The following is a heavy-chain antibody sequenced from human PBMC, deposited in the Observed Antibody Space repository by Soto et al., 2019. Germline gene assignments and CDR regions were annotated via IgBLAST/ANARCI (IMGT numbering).Heavy chain of an antibody. J-gene: IGHJ6*02. V-gene: IGHV4-30-4*01. CDR2: IYYSGST. CDR3: ARGIGYSSSWYNSYYYYYGMDV. CDR1: GGSISSGDYY. Sequence: QVQLQESGPGLVKPSQTLSLTCTVSGGSISSGDYYWSWIRQPPGKGLEWIGYIYYSGSTYYNPSLKSRVTISVDTSKNQFSLKLSSVTAADTAVYYCARGIGYSSSWYNSYYYYYGMDVWGQGTTVTVSS. D-gene: IGHD6-13*01.